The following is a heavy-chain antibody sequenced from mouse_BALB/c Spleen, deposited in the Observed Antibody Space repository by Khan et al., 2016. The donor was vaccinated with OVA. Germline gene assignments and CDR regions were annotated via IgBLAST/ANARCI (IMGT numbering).Heavy chain of an antibody. V-gene: IGHV5-6*01. Sequence: EVMLVESGGDLVKPGGSLKLSCAASGFTFSTYGMSWVRQPPDKRLEWVATVSTGGSYTYYPDSVKGRFTISRDNAKNTLYLQMSGLKSEDTAMFYGTRLAYYYDSEGFAYWGQGTLVTVSA. CDR2: VSTGGSYT. J-gene: IGHJ3*01. CDR1: GFTFSTYG. D-gene: IGHD1-1*01. CDR3: TRLAYYYDSEGFAY.